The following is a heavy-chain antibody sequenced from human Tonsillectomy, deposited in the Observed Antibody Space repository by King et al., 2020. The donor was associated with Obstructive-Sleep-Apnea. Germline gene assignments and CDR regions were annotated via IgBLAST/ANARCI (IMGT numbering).Heavy chain of an antibody. CDR1: GGSISSSSYY. J-gene: IGHJ4*02. CDR2: IYYSGST. V-gene: IGHV4-39*07. Sequence: LQLQESGPGLVKPSETLSLTCTVSGGSISSSSYYWGWIRQPPGKGLEWIGSIYYSGSTSYNPPLQSRVTISVNPSKNQFSLKLSSGTAADTAVYYCAREWGDYYGSGSLPSFDYWGQGTLVTVSS. CDR3: AREWGDYYGSGSLPSFDY. D-gene: IGHD3-10*01.